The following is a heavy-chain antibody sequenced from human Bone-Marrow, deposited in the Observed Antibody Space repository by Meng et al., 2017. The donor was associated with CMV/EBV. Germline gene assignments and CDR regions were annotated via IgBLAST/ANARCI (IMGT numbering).Heavy chain of an antibody. J-gene: IGHJ6*02. D-gene: IGHD2-2*01. V-gene: IGHV1-46*01. Sequence: ASVNVSCKASGYTFTSYYMHWVRQAPGQGLEWMGIINPSGGSTSYAQKFQGRVTMTRDTSTSTVYMELSSLRSEDTAVYYCARVYCSSTSCHRYYGMDVWGQGTTVTVSS. CDR1: GYTFTSYY. CDR3: ARVYCSSTSCHRYYGMDV. CDR2: INPSGGST.